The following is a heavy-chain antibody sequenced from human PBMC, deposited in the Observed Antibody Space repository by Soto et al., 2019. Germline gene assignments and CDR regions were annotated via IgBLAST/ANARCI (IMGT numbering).Heavy chain of an antibody. CDR3: ATGFLGFCTGGNCPLDY. CDR1: GFTFSRQA. D-gene: IGHD2-15*01. Sequence: QVQLVESGGGVVQPERSLRLSCAASGFTFSRQAMHWVRQAPGRGLEWVAVIWYHGIDKYYADSVKGRFTISRDNSKNTVYLQMNSLGGEDTAVYYCATGFLGFCTGGNCPLDYWGQGTLVTVSS. CDR2: IWYHGIDK. V-gene: IGHV3-33*01. J-gene: IGHJ4*02.